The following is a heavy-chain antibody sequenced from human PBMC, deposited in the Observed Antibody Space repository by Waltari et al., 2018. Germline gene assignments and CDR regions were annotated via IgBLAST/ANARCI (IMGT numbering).Heavy chain of an antibody. CDR2: IKQEGSEE. CDR3: ARPPPGVVADAYDY. Sequence: VQLVQSGGGLVQPGGSQRLSCIGSGFTFGSFWMSWVRQAPGKGGEWVANIKQEGSEEYYVDSVKCLVTISRDNAKKSLYLQMNSLRVEDTAVYYCARPPPGVVADAYDYWGQGTLVTGSS. D-gene: IGHD2-15*01. CDR1: GFTFGSFW. V-gene: IGHV3-7*01. J-gene: IGHJ4*02.